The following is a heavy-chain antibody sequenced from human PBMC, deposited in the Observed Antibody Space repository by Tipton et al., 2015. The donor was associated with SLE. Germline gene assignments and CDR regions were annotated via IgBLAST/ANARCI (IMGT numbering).Heavy chain of an antibody. V-gene: IGHV3-23*03. CDR3: AREGNWNGEFDY. Sequence: SLRLSCAASGFTFHSYAMSWVRQAPGKGLEWVSVIYTSDSTYYADSVKGRFTIYRDNSKNTLHLQMNSLRTEDTAVYYCAREGNWNGEFDYWGQGTLVTVSS. CDR1: GFTFHSYA. J-gene: IGHJ4*02. CDR2: IYTSDST. D-gene: IGHD1-1*01.